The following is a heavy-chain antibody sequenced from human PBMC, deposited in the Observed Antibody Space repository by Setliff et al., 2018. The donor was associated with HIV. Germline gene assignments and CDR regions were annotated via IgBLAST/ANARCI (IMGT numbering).Heavy chain of an antibody. Sequence: SVKVSCKASGYTFTSYYLHWVRQAPGQGLEWMGMINPMYGPAHYAQKFQGRVTITADESTTTAYMELNSLTSEDTALYYCARVGFSSRHTGDFFDSWGQGTLVTVSS. D-gene: IGHD5-18*01. CDR1: GYTFTSYY. V-gene: IGHV1-69*13. CDR2: INPMYGPA. J-gene: IGHJ4*02. CDR3: ARVGFSSRHTGDFFDS.